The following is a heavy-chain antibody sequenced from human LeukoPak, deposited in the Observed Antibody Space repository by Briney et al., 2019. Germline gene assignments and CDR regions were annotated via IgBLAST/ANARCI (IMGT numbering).Heavy chain of an antibody. CDR1: GFTVSNNR. CDR2: ISGSGGST. CDR3: AKDRLMVGWDAFDI. J-gene: IGHJ3*02. Sequence: GGSLRLSCAASGFTVSNNRLSWVRQAPGKGLEWVSAISGSGGSTYYADSVKGRFTISRDNSKNTLYLQMNSLRAEDTAVYYCAKDRLMVGWDAFDIWGQGTMVTVSS. V-gene: IGHV3-23*01. D-gene: IGHD2-15*01.